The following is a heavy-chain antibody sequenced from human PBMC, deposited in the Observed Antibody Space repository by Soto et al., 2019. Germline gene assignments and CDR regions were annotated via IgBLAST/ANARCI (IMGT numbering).Heavy chain of an antibody. D-gene: IGHD7-27*01. CDR1: GGSISSSSYY. CDR3: ARHRTGDPQNFDY. J-gene: IGHJ4*02. Sequence: QLQLQESGPGLVKPSETLSLTCTVSGGSISSSSYYWGWIRQPPGKGMEWIGSIYYSGSTYYNPSLKSRVPISVDTSTNQFSLKLSSVTAADTAVYYCARHRTGDPQNFDYWGQGTLVTVSS. V-gene: IGHV4-39*01. CDR2: IYYSGST.